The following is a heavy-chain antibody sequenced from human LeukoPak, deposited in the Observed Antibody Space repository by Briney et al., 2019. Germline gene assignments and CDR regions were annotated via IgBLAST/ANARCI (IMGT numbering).Heavy chain of an antibody. J-gene: IGHJ5*02. CDR2: ISAYTGHT. D-gene: IGHD3-22*01. V-gene: IGHV1-18*01. CDR3: ARDQYYDSKGWFDP. Sequence: ASVKVSCKASGGTFSSYAISWVRQAPGQGLEWMGWISAYTGHTSYAQKLQGRVTMTTDTSTSKAYMELRSLRSDDTAVYYCARDQYYDSKGWFDPWGQGTLVTVSS. CDR1: GGTFSSYA.